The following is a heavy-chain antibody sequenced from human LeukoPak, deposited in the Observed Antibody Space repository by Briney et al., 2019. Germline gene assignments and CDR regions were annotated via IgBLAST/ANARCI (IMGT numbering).Heavy chain of an antibody. CDR2: ISSSSSYI. J-gene: IGHJ6*02. V-gene: IGHV3-21*01. D-gene: IGHD6-19*01. CDR1: GFTFSSYS. CDR3: ARKGSSGWYSTV. Sequence: PGGSLRLSCAASGFTFSSYSMNWVRQAPGKGLEWVSSISSSSSYIYYADSVKGRFTISRDNAKNSLYLQMNSLRAEDTAVYYCARKGSSGWYSTVWGQGTTVTVSS.